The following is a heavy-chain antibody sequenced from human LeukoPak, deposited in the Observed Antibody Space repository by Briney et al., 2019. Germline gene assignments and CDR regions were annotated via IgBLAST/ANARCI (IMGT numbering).Heavy chain of an antibody. Sequence: SETLSLTCAVSGGSISSGGYSWSWIRQPPGKGLEWIGYIYHSGSTYYNPSLKSRVTISVDRSKNQFSLKLSSVTAADTAVYYCARGEEMATIEAFDIWGQGTMVTVSS. CDR1: GGSISSGGYS. CDR2: IYHSGST. CDR3: ARGEEMATIEAFDI. J-gene: IGHJ3*02. V-gene: IGHV4-30-2*01. D-gene: IGHD5-24*01.